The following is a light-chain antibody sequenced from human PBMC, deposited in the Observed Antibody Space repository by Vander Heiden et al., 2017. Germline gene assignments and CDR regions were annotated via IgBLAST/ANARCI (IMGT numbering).Light chain of an antibody. CDR1: QSLLYSNGNTY. V-gene: IGKV2-28*01. CDR2: LVS. Sequence: EIVMTQSPLSLPVTLGEPASISCRSSQSLLYSNGNTYVDWYLQRPVQSPQLLIYLVSNRASGVPDRFSGSGSGTDFTLRISRVEAEDVGVYYCRQPLHTPWTFGQGTKVEIK. CDR3: RQPLHTPWT. J-gene: IGKJ1*01.